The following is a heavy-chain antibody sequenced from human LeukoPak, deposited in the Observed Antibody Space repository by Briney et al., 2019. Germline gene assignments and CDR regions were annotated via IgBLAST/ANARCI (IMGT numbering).Heavy chain of an antibody. CDR3: AKELDTMFFDY. Sequence: GGSLRLSCATSGFTFDRYTIYWVRQAPGKGLEWVSLAGWAGGTTYYSDSVRGRFTISRDSGKNSVYLQMNSLTTDDTAFYFCAKELDTMFFDYWGQGALVTVFS. CDR2: AGWAGGTT. CDR1: GFTFDRYT. J-gene: IGHJ4*02. D-gene: IGHD3-10*02. V-gene: IGHV3-43*01.